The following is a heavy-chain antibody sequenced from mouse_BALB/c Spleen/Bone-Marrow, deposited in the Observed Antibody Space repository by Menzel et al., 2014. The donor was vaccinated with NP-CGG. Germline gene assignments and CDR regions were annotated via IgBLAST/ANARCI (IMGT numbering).Heavy chain of an antibody. V-gene: IGHV1-67*01. J-gene: IGHJ3*01. CDR1: GYTFTDYA. Sequence: QVQLKQSGPELVRPGVSVKISCTGSGYTFTDYAMHWVKQSHAKSLEWIGVISTYSGNTNYNQKFKGKATMTVDKSSSTAYMELARLTSEDSAIYYCARSGYGYDWFAYWGQGTLVTVSA. D-gene: IGHD2-2*01. CDR3: ARSGYGYDWFAY. CDR2: ISTYSGNT.